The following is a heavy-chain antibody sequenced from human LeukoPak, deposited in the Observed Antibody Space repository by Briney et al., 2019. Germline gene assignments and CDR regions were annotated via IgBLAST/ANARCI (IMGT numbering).Heavy chain of an antibody. Sequence: QSGGSLRLSCAASGFTFSSYAMSWVRQAPGKGLEWVSTISTSGGWTYYADSVKGRFTISRHNSKNTLYLQMNSLRAEDTALYYCAKMGRSSQVRGVLEYWGQGTLVTVSS. D-gene: IGHD3-10*01. CDR1: GFTFSSYA. V-gene: IGHV3-23*01. J-gene: IGHJ4*02. CDR3: AKMGRSSQVRGVLEY. CDR2: ISTSGGWT.